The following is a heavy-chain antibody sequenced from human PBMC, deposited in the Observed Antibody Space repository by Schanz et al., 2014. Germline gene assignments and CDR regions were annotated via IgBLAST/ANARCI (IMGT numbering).Heavy chain of an antibody. Sequence: EVQLVESGGGLVKPGGSLRLSCAASGFTFSTYYMNWVRQAPGKGLEWVSGINWNGGSTGYADSVKGRFTISRDNAKNSLYLQMNSLRVEDTAVYYCARDLISSGWYGWGQGTLVTVSS. CDR3: ARDLISSGWYG. CDR1: GFTFSTYY. V-gene: IGHV3-20*04. CDR2: INWNGGST. J-gene: IGHJ4*02. D-gene: IGHD6-19*01.